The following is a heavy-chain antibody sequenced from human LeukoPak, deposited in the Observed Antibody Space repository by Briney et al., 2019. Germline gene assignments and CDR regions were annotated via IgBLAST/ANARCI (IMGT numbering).Heavy chain of an antibody. Sequence: PAVTVCFTSAGCTFTVYYMHLVRQAPAQGLEWMGWINHNSGGTNYGQKLQGRVTMTRDTSISTAYMEPSRLRSDHTAVYYCAGTALLDAFDIWGQGTMVSVSS. CDR3: AGTALLDAFDI. V-gene: IGHV1-2*02. J-gene: IGHJ3*02. D-gene: IGHD2-21*02. CDR2: INHNSGGT. CDR1: GCTFTVYY.